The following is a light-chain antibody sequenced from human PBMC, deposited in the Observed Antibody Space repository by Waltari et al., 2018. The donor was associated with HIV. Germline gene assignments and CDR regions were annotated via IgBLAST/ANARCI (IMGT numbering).Light chain of an antibody. CDR1: QSLLHSDGKTY. CDR2: EVS. V-gene: IGKV2D-29*01. CDR3: MQTVQLSWT. Sequence: DIVMTQTPLSLSVTPGEPASISCKSSQSLLHSDGKTYLYWYLQRPGQPPQPLMYEVSTRFAGVPDRFSGSGSGTDFTLRISRVEAEDVGVYYCMQTVQLSWTFGQGTKVQIK. J-gene: IGKJ1*01.